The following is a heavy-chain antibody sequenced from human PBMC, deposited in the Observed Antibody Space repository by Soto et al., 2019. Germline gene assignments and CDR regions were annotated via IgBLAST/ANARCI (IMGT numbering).Heavy chain of an antibody. Sequence: GGSLRLSCSASGFTFSSYATHWVRQAPGKGLEYVSAISSNGGSTYYADSVKGRFTISRDNSKNTLYLQMSSLRAEDTAVYYCVKDYYNWNYEATNAFDSWGQGTMVTVSS. CDR2: ISSNGGST. CDR3: VKDYYNWNYEATNAFDS. CDR1: GFTFSSYA. J-gene: IGHJ3*02. D-gene: IGHD1-7*01. V-gene: IGHV3-64D*08.